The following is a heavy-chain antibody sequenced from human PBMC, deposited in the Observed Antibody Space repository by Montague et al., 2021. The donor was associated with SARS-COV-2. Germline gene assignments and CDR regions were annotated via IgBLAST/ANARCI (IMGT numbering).Heavy chain of an antibody. CDR2: IYNSGST. Sequence: SETLSLTCTVSGGSISRNYWNWIRKPPGRGLEWIWHIYNSGSTNYNSSRKSRVTISVDTSKNQFPLKLSSVTAADTAVYYCARVSFRSTSRLVIDAFDFWGQGTMVTVSS. V-gene: IGHV4-59*12. CDR3: ARVSFRSTSRLVIDAFDF. J-gene: IGHJ3*01. D-gene: IGHD5/OR15-5a*01. CDR1: GGSISRNY.